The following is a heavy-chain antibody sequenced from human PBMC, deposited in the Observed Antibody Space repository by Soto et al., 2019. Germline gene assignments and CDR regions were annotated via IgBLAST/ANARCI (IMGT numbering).Heavy chain of an antibody. D-gene: IGHD3-22*01. Sequence: GASVKVSCKASGYTFTSYAMHWVRQAPGQRLEWMGWINAGNGNTKYSQKFQGRVTITRDTSASTAYMELSSLRSEDTAVYYCARRSSGSHYYYGMDVWGQGTTVTVSS. V-gene: IGHV1-3*01. CDR3: ARRSSGSHYYYGMDV. CDR1: GYTFTSYA. CDR2: INAGNGNT. J-gene: IGHJ6*02.